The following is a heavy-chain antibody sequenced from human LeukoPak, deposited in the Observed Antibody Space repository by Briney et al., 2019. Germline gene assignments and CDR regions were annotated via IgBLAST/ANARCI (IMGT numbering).Heavy chain of an antibody. J-gene: IGHJ6*02. CDR1: GFTFSSYW. CDR2: INSDGSST. D-gene: IGHD2-2*01. Sequence: GGSLRLSCAASGFTFSSYWMHWVRHAPGKGLVWVSRINSDGSSTSYADSVKGRFTISRDNAKNTLYLQMNSLRAEDTAVYYCARVAVVVPAAIRISSYYYYYGMDVWGQGTTVTVSS. V-gene: IGHV3-74*01. CDR3: ARVAVVVPAAIRISSYYYYYGMDV.